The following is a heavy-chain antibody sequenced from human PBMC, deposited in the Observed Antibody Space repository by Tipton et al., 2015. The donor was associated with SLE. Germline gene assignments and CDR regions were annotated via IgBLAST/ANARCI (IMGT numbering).Heavy chain of an antibody. J-gene: IGHJ4*02. CDR3: AKDTQGYYGSGSYGGFDF. CDR2: ISWNSGTI. CDR1: GFTYDDYA. Sequence: LRLSCAASGFTYDDYAMHWVRQPPGKGLEWVSGISWNSGTIGYADSVKGRFTIPRDNAYRSLYLHMNSLRPEDTAFYYCAKDTQGYYGSGSYGGFDFWGQGALVTVSS. V-gene: IGHV3-9*01. D-gene: IGHD3-10*01.